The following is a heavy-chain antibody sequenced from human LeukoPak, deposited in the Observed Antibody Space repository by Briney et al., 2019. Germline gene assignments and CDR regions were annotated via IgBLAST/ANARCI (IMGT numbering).Heavy chain of an antibody. D-gene: IGHD3-3*01. CDR3: ARVSKVGFLEWQGDNWFDP. V-gene: IGHV3-21*01. CDR1: GFTFSSYS. Sequence: GGSLRLSCAASGFTFSSYSMNWVHQAPGKGLEWVSSISSSSSYIYYADSVKGRFTISRDIAKNSLYLQMNSLRAEDTAVYYCARVSKVGFLEWQGDNWFDPWGQGTLVTVSS. J-gene: IGHJ5*02. CDR2: ISSSSSYI.